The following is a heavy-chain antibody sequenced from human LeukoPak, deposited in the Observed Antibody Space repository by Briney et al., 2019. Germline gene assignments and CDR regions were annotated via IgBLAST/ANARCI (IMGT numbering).Heavy chain of an antibody. CDR1: GYTFTSYG. CDR3: ATEPPFYDILTAYSPYP. CDR2: ISAYNGNT. J-gene: IGHJ5*02. V-gene: IGHV1-18*01. Sequence: GASVKVSCKASGYTFTSYGISWVRQAPGQGLEWMGWISAYNGNTNYAQKLQGRVTMTTDTSTSTAYMELRSLRSDDTAVYYCATEPPFYDILTAYSPYPWGQGTLVTVSS. D-gene: IGHD3-9*01.